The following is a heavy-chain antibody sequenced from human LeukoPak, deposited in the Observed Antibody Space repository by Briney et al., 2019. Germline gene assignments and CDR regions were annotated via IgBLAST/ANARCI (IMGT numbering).Heavy chain of an antibody. V-gene: IGHV4-38-2*02. J-gene: IGHJ2*01. CDR2: IDHSGST. Sequence: SETLSLTCTVSGDSISSDYYWGWIRQPPGKGLEYIGNIDHSGSTYYNSSLKSRVTISVDTSKNLFSLKLSSVTAADTAVYYCARLEGIGFGKLDHWFFDLWGRGTLVTVSS. CDR3: ARLEGIGFGKLDHWFFDL. D-gene: IGHD3-10*01. CDR1: GDSISSDYY.